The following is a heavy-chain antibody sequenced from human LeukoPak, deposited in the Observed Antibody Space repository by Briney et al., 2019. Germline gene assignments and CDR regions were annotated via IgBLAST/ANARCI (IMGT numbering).Heavy chain of an antibody. D-gene: IGHD3-3*01. J-gene: IGHJ5*02. Sequence: ASVTDSYKASGYTFTSYYMHWVRQAPGQGLEWMGWINPNSGGTNYAQKFQGRVTMTRDTSISTAYMEQSRLRSDDTAVYYCARVSYDFWSGYFKWFDPWGQGTLVTVSS. CDR3: ARVSYDFWSGYFKWFDP. V-gene: IGHV1-2*02. CDR1: GYTFTSYY. CDR2: INPNSGGT.